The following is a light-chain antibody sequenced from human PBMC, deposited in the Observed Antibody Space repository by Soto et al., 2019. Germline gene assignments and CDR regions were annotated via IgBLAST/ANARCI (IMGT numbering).Light chain of an antibody. V-gene: IGLV1-51*01. CDR2: DND. J-gene: IGLJ1*01. CDR3: GTWDSTLSGV. Sequence: QSVLTQPPSVSAAPGQKVTISCSGSSSNIGNNYVSWYQHLPGAAPKLIIYDNDKRSSGIPDRFSGSKSGTSATLDITGLQTGAEADYYCGTWDSTLSGVFGTGTKVTVL. CDR1: SSNIGNNY.